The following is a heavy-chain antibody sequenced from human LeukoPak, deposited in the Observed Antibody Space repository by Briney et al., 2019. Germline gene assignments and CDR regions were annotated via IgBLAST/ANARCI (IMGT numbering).Heavy chain of an antibody. CDR1: GFTFSNYA. CDR3: VKGFVHPTYYFDY. Sequence: GGPLRLSCAASGFTFSNYAMMWVRQAPGKRLEWVSSITGSGDGTYYADSVRGRFTISRDNSENTLYLQLNSLRADDTAVYFCVKGFVHPTYYFDYWGQGTLVTVSS. V-gene: IGHV3-23*01. CDR2: ITGSGDGT. J-gene: IGHJ4*02. D-gene: IGHD3-10*01.